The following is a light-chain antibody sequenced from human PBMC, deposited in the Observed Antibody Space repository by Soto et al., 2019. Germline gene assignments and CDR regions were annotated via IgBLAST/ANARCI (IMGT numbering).Light chain of an antibody. Sequence: IQLTQSPSSLSASVGDRVTITCRASQGIKSYLAWYQQKPGKAPKLLIYAASTLQSGVPSRFSGSGSGTDFTLTIISLQPEDFATYYCQQLNNYPRTFGPGTKVDIK. CDR3: QQLNNYPRT. V-gene: IGKV1-9*01. CDR1: QGIKSY. J-gene: IGKJ3*01. CDR2: AAS.